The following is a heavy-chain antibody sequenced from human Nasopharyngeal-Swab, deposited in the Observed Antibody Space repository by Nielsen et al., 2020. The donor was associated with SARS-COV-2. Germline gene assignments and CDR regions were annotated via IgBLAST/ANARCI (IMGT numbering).Heavy chain of an antibody. D-gene: IGHD1-26*01. J-gene: IGHJ6*02. V-gene: IGHV3-73*01. CDR3: TRGGIVGPPELGMDV. CDR2: IRSKANSYAT. CDR1: GFTFSGSA. Sequence: GESLKISCAASGFTFSGSAMHWVRQASGKGLEWVGRIRSKANSYATAYAASVKGRFTISRDDSKNTAYLQMNSLKTEDTAVYYCTRGGIVGPPELGMDVWGQGNPGHRLL.